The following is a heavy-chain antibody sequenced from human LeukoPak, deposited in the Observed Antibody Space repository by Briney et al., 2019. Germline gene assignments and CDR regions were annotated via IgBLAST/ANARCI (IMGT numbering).Heavy chain of an antibody. Sequence: GGSLRLSCAASGFTFSSYAMSWVRQAPGKGLEWVSAISGSGGSTYYADSVKGRFTISRDNSKNTLYLQMNSLRAEDRAVYYCAKDVSEGDCYFGYWGQGTLVTVSS. CDR1: GFTFSSYA. D-gene: IGHD2-21*02. V-gene: IGHV3-23*01. CDR3: AKDVSEGDCYFGY. J-gene: IGHJ4*02. CDR2: ISGSGGST.